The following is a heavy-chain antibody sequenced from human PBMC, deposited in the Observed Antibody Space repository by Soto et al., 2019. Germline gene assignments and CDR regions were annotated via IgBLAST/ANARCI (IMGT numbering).Heavy chain of an antibody. CDR1: GFTFSDYY. CDR3: AKGGYCSSTSCYDY. CDR2: ISSSGSTI. V-gene: IGHV3-11*01. Sequence: PGGSLRLSCAASGFTFSDYYMSWIRQAPGKGLEWISHISSSGSTIYYADSVKGRFTISRDNAKNSLYLQMNSLRAEDTAVYYCAKGGYCSSTSCYDYWGQGTLVTVSS. D-gene: IGHD2-2*01. J-gene: IGHJ4*02.